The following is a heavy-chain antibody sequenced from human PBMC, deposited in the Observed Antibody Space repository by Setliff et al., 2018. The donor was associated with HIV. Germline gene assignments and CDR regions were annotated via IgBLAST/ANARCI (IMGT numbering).Heavy chain of an antibody. CDR3: AREPASFGGVIVPFFDY. CDR2: IHFSGST. D-gene: IGHD3-16*02. V-gene: IGHV4-38-2*02. J-gene: IGHJ4*02. CDR1: GDFFSSDYY. Sequence: SETLSLTCTVSGDFFSSDYYWGWIRQSPGKGLEWIGSIHFSGSTYYNPSLKGRVTISVDTSKNQFSLKLSSVTAADTAVYYCAREPASFGGVIVPFFDYWGQGTLVTVSS.